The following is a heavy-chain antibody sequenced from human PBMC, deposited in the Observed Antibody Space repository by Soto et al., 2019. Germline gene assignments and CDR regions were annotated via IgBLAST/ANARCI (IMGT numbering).Heavy chain of an antibody. CDR2: ISSTSSYI. CDR1: GFTFSSYS. CDR3: ARTLKSDEVAV. Sequence: VQLVESGGGLVKPGGSLRLSCAASGFTFSSYSMNWVRQAPGKGLEWVSSISSTSSYIYCADSVKGRFTICRDNAKNSQYLQNNSPRAEDMAVYYCARTLKSDEVAVWGQVTTVTVS. J-gene: IGHJ6*01. V-gene: IGHV3-21*01.